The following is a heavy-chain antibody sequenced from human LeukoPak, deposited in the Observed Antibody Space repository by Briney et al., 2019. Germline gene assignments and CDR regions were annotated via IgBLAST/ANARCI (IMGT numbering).Heavy chain of an antibody. CDR1: DGSISSTNW. J-gene: IGHJ3*02. CDR2: IYHGVST. Sequence: PSETLSLTCAVSDGSISSTNWWSWVRQPPGKGLEWIGDIYHGVSTNYNPSLKTRVTMSVDKSNNQFSLNLSSVTAADTAVYYCARLDSSGYHTAFDIWGQGTMVTVSS. V-gene: IGHV4-4*02. D-gene: IGHD3-22*01. CDR3: ARLDSSGYHTAFDI.